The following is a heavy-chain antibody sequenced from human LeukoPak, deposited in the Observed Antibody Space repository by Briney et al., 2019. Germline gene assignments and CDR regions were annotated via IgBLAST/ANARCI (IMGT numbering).Heavy chain of an antibody. D-gene: IGHD3-10*01. CDR3: ARETKLWFGELLPDY. J-gene: IGHJ4*02. CDR2: INPNSGGT. V-gene: IGHV1-2*02. CDR1: GYTFTGYY. Sequence: ASVKVSCKASGYTFTGYYMHWVRQAPGQGLEWMGWINPNSGGTSYAQKFQGRVTMTRDTSISTAYMELSRLRSDDTAVYYCARETKLWFGELLPDYWGQGTLVTVSS.